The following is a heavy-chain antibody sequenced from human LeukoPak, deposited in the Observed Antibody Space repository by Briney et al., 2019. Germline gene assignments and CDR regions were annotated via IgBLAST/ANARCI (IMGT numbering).Heavy chain of an antibody. Sequence: SESLSLTCTVSGGSLSISSYYWDWIRQPPGKGLEWTGNIFYDGSTYYNTSLKRRVTISIDTTKNQFSLKLSSVTAADTAVYYFARRRRAGTSTTKYNWFDPWGQGTLVTVSS. V-gene: IGHV4-39*07. CDR1: GGSLSISSYY. CDR2: IFYDGST. CDR3: ARRRRAGTSTTKYNWFDP. D-gene: IGHD6-19*01. J-gene: IGHJ5*02.